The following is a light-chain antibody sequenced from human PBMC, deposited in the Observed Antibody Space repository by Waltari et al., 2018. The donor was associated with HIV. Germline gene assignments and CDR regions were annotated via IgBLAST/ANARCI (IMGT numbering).Light chain of an antibody. CDR3: AAWDDSLTGWV. Sequence: QSVLIQPTSASGTPGQRVTISCSGSTFNLGNNLVYWYKQLPGTAPRLLIDGNNQRPSGVPNRFSTSKSGTSASLAISGLRSEDDVDYYCAAWDDSLTGWVFGGGTKLTVL. V-gene: IGLV1-47*01. CDR2: GNN. J-gene: IGLJ3*02. CDR1: TFNLGNNL.